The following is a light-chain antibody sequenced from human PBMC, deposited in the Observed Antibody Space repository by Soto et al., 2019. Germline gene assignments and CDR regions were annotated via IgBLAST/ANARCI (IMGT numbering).Light chain of an antibody. CDR1: NVGSKS. J-gene: IGLJ1*01. V-gene: IGLV3-21*04. Sequence: SYELTQPPSVSVAPGKTARMTCGGNNVGSKSVHWYQQKPGQAPVLVIYYDVDRPSGIPERFSGSNSGNTATLTISRVEAGDEADYYCQVWDSSSDHYVFGTGTKLTVL. CDR2: YDV. CDR3: QVWDSSSDHYV.